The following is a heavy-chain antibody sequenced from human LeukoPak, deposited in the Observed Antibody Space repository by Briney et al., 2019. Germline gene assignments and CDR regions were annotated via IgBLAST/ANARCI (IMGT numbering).Heavy chain of an antibody. D-gene: IGHD4-11*01. V-gene: IGHV3-74*01. Sequence: PGGSLGLSCAASGFTLSSYWMHWVRQTPGKGPVWVSRINSDGSSTSYADSVKGRFTISRDNAKNTLYLQMNSLRAEDTAVYYCARGNSHSFDYWGKGALVTVSS. CDR1: GFTLSSYW. CDR2: INSDGSST. J-gene: IGHJ4*02. CDR3: ARGNSHSFDY.